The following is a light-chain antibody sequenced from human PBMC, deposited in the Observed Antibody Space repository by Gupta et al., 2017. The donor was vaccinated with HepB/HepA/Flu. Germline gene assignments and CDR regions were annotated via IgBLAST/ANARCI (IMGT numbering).Light chain of an antibody. V-gene: IGLV2-23*02. Sequence: QSALTQPASLSGFPGQSTTIACTGSSRVVGRYNLVSWYQKYPGPAPKLIIHYVIKRPSGVSERVSGAKSGDTASLTIDGLQAEDEADYYCCSYVGSNSVVFGGGTKVTVL. CDR1: SRVVGRYNL. CDR3: CSYVGSNSVV. J-gene: IGLJ2*01. CDR2: YVI.